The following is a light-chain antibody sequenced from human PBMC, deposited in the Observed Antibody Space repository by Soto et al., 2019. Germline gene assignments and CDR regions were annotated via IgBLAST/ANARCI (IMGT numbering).Light chain of an antibody. Sequence: DIQLTQSPSLLSASAGDRVTVTCRASQDIDSYLAWYQQYPGKAPKLLIYGVSTLQSGVPSRFSGSRSGTEFTLTISSLQPEDSATYYCQQVNSYPRTFGQGTKVEI. CDR1: QDIDSY. J-gene: IGKJ1*01. CDR3: QQVNSYPRT. CDR2: GVS. V-gene: IGKV1-9*01.